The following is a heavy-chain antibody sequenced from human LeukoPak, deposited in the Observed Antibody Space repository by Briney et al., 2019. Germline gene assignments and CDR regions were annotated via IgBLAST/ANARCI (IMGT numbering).Heavy chain of an antibody. D-gene: IGHD3-22*01. CDR3: ARMHLGRITMIVVVRNAFDI. Sequence: SETLSLTCAVYGGSFSGYYWSWIRQPPGKGLEWIGEINHSGSTNYNPSLKSRVTIPVDTSKNQFSLKLSSVTAADTAVYYCARMHLGRITMIVVVRNAFDIWGQGTMVTVSS. V-gene: IGHV4-34*01. J-gene: IGHJ3*02. CDR2: INHSGST. CDR1: GGSFSGYY.